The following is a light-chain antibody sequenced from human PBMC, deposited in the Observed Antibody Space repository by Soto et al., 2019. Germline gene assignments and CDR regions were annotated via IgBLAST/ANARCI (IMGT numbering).Light chain of an antibody. Sequence: EIVLTQSPGTLSLSPGERATLSCRASQSVSSSYLAWYQHKPGQAPRLLIYGASSRATGIPDRFSGSGSGTDFTLTISRLEPEDFAVYYCQQYGISPHTFGQGTKLEIK. V-gene: IGKV3-20*01. CDR2: GAS. CDR1: QSVSSSY. CDR3: QQYGISPHT. J-gene: IGKJ2*01.